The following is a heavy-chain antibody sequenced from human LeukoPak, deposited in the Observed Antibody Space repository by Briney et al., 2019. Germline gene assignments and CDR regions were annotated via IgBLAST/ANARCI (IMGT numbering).Heavy chain of an antibody. Sequence: PSETLSLTCTVSGRPISRGDYYWSWIRQPPRKGLEWIGYIYYSGSTYYNPSLKSRVTISVDTSKNQYSLKLSSVTAADTAVYYCARSPSVATITALFDYWGQGTLVTVSS. CDR2: IYYSGST. V-gene: IGHV4-30-4*01. CDR1: GRPISRGDYY. D-gene: IGHD5-24*01. J-gene: IGHJ4*02. CDR3: ARSPSVATITALFDY.